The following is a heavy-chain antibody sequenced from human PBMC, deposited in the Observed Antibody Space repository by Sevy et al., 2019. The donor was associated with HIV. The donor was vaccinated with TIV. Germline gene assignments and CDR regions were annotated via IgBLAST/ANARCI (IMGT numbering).Heavy chain of an antibody. CDR1: GFTFNMYW. CDR3: AGHGSGGSCYSLLPHYYYGMDV. V-gene: IGHV3-7*01. D-gene: IGHD2-15*01. CDR2: IKEDGSER. J-gene: IGHJ6*02. Sequence: GGSLRLSCAASGFTFNMYWMTWVRQAPGKGLEWVANIKEDGSERNYLDSVKGRFTISRDNAKESLYLQINSLRAEETAVYYWAGHGSGGSCYSLLPHYYYGMDVWGQGTTVTVSS.